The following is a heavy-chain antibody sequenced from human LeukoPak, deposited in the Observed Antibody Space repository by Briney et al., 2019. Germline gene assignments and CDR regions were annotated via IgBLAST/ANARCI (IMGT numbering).Heavy chain of an antibody. J-gene: IGHJ4*02. Sequence: GSLRLSCAASGFTFSNHGMNWVRQAPGKGLEWIGNIHHSGSTYYNPSLKSRVTISLDTSKNQFSLKLSSVTAADTAVYYCAKSGGSGLIDYWGQGTLVTVSS. D-gene: IGHD1-26*01. CDR3: AKSGGSGLIDY. CDR1: GFTFSNHGM. CDR2: IHHSGST. V-gene: IGHV4-38-2*01.